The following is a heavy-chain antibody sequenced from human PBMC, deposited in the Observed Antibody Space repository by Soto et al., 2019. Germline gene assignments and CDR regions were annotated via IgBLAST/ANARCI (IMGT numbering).Heavy chain of an antibody. D-gene: IGHD3-3*01. V-gene: IGHV3-43*01. CDR2: ISWDGGST. Sequence: TGGSLRLSCAASGFTFDDYTMHWVRQAPGKGLEWVSLISWDGGSTYYADSVKGRFTISRDNSKNSLYLQMNSLRTEDTALYYCAKDITTIPYYYYGMDVWGQGTTVTVSS. CDR3: AKDITTIPYYYYGMDV. CDR1: GFTFDDYT. J-gene: IGHJ6*02.